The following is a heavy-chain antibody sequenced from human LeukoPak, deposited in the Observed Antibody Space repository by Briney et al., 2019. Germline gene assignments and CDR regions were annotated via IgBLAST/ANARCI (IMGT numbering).Heavy chain of an antibody. J-gene: IGHJ4*02. CDR2: ISYDGSNK. Sequence: GGSVRLSCAAYGFTFSSYAMHWVRQAPGKGLEWVAVISYDGSNKYYADSVKGRFTISRDNSKNTLYLQMNSLRAEDTAVYYCALSSSWYGGFFDYWGQGTLVTVSS. V-gene: IGHV3-30*04. D-gene: IGHD6-13*01. CDR1: GFTFSSYA. CDR3: ALSSSWYGGFFDY.